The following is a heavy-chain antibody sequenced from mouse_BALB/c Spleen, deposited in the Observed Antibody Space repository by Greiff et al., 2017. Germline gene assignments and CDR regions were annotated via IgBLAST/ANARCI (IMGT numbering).Heavy chain of an antibody. V-gene: IGHV5-17*02. CDR3: ARSEDGYYYAMDY. J-gene: IGHJ4*01. CDR2: ISSGSSTI. CDR1: GFTFSSFG. Sequence: EVQGVESGGGLVQPGGSRKLSCAASGFTFSSFGMHWVRQAPEKGLEWVAYISSGSSTIYYADTVKGRFTISRDNPKNTLFLQMTSLRSEDTAMYYCARSEDGYYYAMDYWGQGTSVTVSS. D-gene: IGHD2-3*01.